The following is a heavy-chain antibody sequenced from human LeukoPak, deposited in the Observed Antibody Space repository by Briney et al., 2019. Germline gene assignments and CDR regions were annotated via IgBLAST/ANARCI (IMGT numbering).Heavy chain of an antibody. D-gene: IGHD2/OR15-2a*01. Sequence: SETLSLTCAVYGGSFSGYYWSWIRQPPGKGLEWIGEINHSGSTNYDPSLKSRVTISVDTSKNQFSLKLSSVTAADTAVYYCARLSGSPDYWGQGTLVTVSS. CDR2: INHSGST. CDR3: ARLSGSPDY. CDR1: GGSFSGYY. V-gene: IGHV4-34*01. J-gene: IGHJ4*02.